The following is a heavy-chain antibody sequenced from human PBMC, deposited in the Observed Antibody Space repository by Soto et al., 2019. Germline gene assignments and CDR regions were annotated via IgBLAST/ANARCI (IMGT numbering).Heavy chain of an antibody. CDR2: IGGRGNSA. V-gene: IGHV3-23*01. J-gene: IGHJ3*01. CDR1: GFIFTNYA. D-gene: IGHD5-12*01. Sequence: GGSLRLSCAASGFIFTNYAMNWVRQAPGKGLEWVSVIGGRGNSAYYADSVQGRFTISRDNSKNTLSLQMSSLTADDTAIYYCVREGRGSFDFWGRGTMVTVSS. CDR3: VREGRGSFDF.